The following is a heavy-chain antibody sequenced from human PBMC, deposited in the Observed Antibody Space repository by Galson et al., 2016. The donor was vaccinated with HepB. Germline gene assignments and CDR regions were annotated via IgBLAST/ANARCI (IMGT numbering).Heavy chain of an antibody. CDR1: GFTFSSYT. CDR2: ISSNGATI. CDR3: AKRDLLWFGDPNAFDV. D-gene: IGHD3-10*01. Sequence: SLRLSCAASGFTFSSYTMNWVRQAPGKGLEWVSYISSNGATIYYADSVKGRFTISRDNSKNTLFLHMSSLRAEDTAVYYCAKRDLLWFGDPNAFDVWGRGTVVTVSS. V-gene: IGHV3-48*04. J-gene: IGHJ3*01.